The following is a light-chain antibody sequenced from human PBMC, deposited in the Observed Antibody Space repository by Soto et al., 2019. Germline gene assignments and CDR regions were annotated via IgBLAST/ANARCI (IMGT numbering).Light chain of an antibody. CDR3: SSYTSSNTEV. V-gene: IGLV2-14*03. J-gene: IGLJ1*01. CDR1: SSDVGAYSY. CDR2: DVS. Sequence: QSALTQPASVSGSPGQSITISCTGTSSDVGAYSYVSWYQHHPGKAPKLIIYDVSDRPSGVSNRFSASKSGSTASLTISGLQAEDEADYYCSSYTSSNTEVFGTGTKLTVL.